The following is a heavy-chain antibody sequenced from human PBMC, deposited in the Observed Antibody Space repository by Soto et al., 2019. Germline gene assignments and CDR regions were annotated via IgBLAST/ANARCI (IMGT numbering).Heavy chain of an antibody. D-gene: IGHD6-13*01. CDR2: IYYSGST. CDR3: ARQRGYIDY. V-gene: IGHV4-59*08. CDR1: GGSISSYY. Sequence: PSETLSLTCTVSGGSISSYYWSWIRQPPGKGLEWIGYIYYSGSTNYNPSLKSRVTISVDTSKNQFSLKLSSVTAADTAVYDCARQRGYIDYWGQGTLVSVSS. J-gene: IGHJ4*02.